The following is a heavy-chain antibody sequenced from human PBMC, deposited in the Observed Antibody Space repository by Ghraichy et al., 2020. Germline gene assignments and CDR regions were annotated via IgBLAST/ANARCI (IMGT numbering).Heavy chain of an antibody. CDR2: IYYSGST. J-gene: IGHJ6*02. V-gene: IGHV4-30-4*01. Sequence: SETLSLTCTVSGGSISSGDYYWSWIRQPPGKGLEWIGYIYYSGSTYYNPSLKSRVTISVDTSKNQFSLKLSSVTAADTAVYYCARDHFAWDEPYGMDVWGQGTTVTVSS. D-gene: IGHD3-3*02. CDR1: GGSISSGDYY. CDR3: ARDHFAWDEPYGMDV.